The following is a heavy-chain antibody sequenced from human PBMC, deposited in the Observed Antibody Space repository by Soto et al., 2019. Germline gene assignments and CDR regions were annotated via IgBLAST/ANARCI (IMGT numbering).Heavy chain of an antibody. V-gene: IGHV4-4*02. CDR3: ASRDPGTSVDY. CDR2: IYRTGSA. CDR1: GGSFTSNNW. Sequence: SETLSLTCAVSGGSFTSNNWWTWVRQPPGQGLEWIGEIYRTGSANYNPSLKSRVTISLDKSENQFSLKVTSLTAADTAVYYCASRDPGTSVDYWGQGTLVTVLL. J-gene: IGHJ4*02. D-gene: IGHD1-7*01.